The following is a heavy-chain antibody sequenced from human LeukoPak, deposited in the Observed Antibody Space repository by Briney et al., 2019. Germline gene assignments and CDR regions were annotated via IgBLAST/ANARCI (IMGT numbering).Heavy chain of an antibody. CDR2: ISSSSSYI. CDR3: ALLVVAPPDAFDI. Sequence: PGGSLRLSCAASGFTFSSYSMNWVRQAPGKGLEWVSSISSSSSYIYYADSVKGRFTISRDNAKNSLYLQMNSLRAEDTAVYYCALLVVAPPDAFDIWGQGTMVTVSS. J-gene: IGHJ3*02. V-gene: IGHV3-21*01. CDR1: GFTFSSYS. D-gene: IGHD2-21*01.